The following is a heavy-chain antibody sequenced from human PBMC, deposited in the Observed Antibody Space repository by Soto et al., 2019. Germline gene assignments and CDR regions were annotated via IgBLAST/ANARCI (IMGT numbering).Heavy chain of an antibody. CDR3: ARTAGSGSDSFYYYYMDV. V-gene: IGHV4-34*01. CDR1: GGSFSGHY. D-gene: IGHD3-10*01. J-gene: IGHJ6*03. CDR2: INHSGST. Sequence: QVRLQQWGAGLLKPSETQSITCAVFGGSFSGHYWTWIRQPPGKGLEWIGEINHSGSTSYNPSLKSRVTISVDTSKNQFSLKLSSVTAADTAVYYCARTAGSGSDSFYYYYMDVWGKGTTVTVSS.